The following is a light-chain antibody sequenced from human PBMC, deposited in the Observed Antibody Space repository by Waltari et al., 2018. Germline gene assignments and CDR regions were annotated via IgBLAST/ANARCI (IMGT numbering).Light chain of an antibody. CDR3: QQHDYLPIT. J-gene: IGKJ5*01. V-gene: IGKV1-33*01. Sequence: DIQMTQSPSSLSASVGDRVTITCQASQDISNDLNWYQQNPGKAPKLLIYDASKLEAGVPSRFSGSGSGTDYTFTISSLQPEDIASYYCQQHDYLPITFGQGTRLEIK. CDR2: DAS. CDR1: QDISND.